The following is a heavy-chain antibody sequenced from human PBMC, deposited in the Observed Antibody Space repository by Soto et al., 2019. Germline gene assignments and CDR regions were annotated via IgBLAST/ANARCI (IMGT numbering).Heavy chain of an antibody. J-gene: IGHJ4*02. Sequence: QITLKESGPTLVKPTQTLTLTCTFSGFSLSTSGVGVGWIRQPPGKALEWLALIYWNDDKRYSPSLKSRLTITKDTSKNQVVLTMTNMDPVDTATYYCAHSSSYGDYPFSFDYWGQGTLVTVSS. CDR1: GFSLSTSGVG. CDR2: IYWNDDK. V-gene: IGHV2-5*01. CDR3: AHSSSYGDYPFSFDY. D-gene: IGHD4-17*01.